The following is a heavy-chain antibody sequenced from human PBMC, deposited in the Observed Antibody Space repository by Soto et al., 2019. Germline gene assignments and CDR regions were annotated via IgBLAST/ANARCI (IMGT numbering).Heavy chain of an antibody. CDR3: AKPSTEWLLMGSDMDV. D-gene: IGHD3-3*01. V-gene: IGHV3-30*18. Sequence: GGSLRLSCAASGFTFSSYGMHWVRQAPGKGLEWVAVISYDGSNKYYADSVKGRFTISRDNSKNTLYLQMNSLRAEDTAVYYCAKPSTEWLLMGSDMDVWGKGTTVTVSS. J-gene: IGHJ6*03. CDR2: ISYDGSNK. CDR1: GFTFSSYG.